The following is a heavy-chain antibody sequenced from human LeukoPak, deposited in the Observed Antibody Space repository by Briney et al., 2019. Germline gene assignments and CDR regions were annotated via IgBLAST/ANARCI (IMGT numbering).Heavy chain of an antibody. Sequence: GGSLRLSCAASGFTFSSYEMNWVRQAPGKGLEWVSYISSSGSTIYYADSVKGRFTISRDNAKNPLYLQMNSLRAEDTAVYYCARDRYSNFDYWGQGTLVTVSS. CDR1: GFTFSSYE. CDR3: ARDRYSNFDY. J-gene: IGHJ4*02. V-gene: IGHV3-48*03. CDR2: ISSSGSTI. D-gene: IGHD4-11*01.